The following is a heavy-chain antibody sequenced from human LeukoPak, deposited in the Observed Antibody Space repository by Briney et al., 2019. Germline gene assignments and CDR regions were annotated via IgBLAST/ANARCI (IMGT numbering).Heavy chain of an antibody. CDR3: ATTNCGGDCYPAW. Sequence: KSSETLSLTCTVSGASISSSAYYWGWIRQPPGKGLEWIGSIYYSGSTYYGPSLKSRVTISVDTSKNQFSLKLSSVTAADTAVYYCATTNCGGDCYPAWWGQGTLVTVSS. CDR2: IYYSGST. CDR1: GASISSSAYY. V-gene: IGHV4-39*01. J-gene: IGHJ4*02. D-gene: IGHD2-21*02.